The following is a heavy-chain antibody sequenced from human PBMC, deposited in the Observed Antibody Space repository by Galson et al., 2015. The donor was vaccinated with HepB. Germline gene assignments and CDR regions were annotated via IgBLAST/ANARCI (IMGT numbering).Heavy chain of an antibody. J-gene: IGHJ4*02. CDR2: ISDSGGRT. CDR3: AKVPYYYDSSGYSPLDY. V-gene: IGHV3-23*01. CDR1: GFTFSSYA. Sequence: SLRLSCAASGFTFSSYAMSWVRQAPGKGLEWVSSISDSGGRTYYADSVKGRFTISRDNSKNTLYLQMNSLRAEDTAVYYCAKVPYYYDSSGYSPLDYWGQGTLVTVSS. D-gene: IGHD3-22*01.